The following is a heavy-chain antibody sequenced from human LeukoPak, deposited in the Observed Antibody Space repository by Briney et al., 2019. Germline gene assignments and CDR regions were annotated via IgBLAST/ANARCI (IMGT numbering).Heavy chain of an antibody. CDR3: VKDSSSGSYFDY. J-gene: IGHJ4*02. V-gene: IGHV3-64D*06. D-gene: IGHD3-10*01. CDR2: ISSNGGST. Sequence: GGSLRLCCSASGFTFSRYAMHWVRQAPGKGLEYVSAISSNGGSTYYADSVKGRFTISRDNSRNTLHLQMSSLRVEDTAVYYCVKDSSSGSYFDYWGQGTLVTVSS. CDR1: GFTFSRYA.